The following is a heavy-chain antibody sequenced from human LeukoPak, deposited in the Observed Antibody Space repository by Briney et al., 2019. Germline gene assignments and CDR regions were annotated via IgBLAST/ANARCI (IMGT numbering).Heavy chain of an antibody. J-gene: IGHJ6*04. CDR1: GFTFISYA. Sequence: GGSLTLSCSASGFTFISYAMHWVRQAPGKGLEYVSAISSNGGSTYYADSVKGRFTISRDNSKNTLYLQMSSLRAEDTAVYYCVGVRFRYGMDVWGKGTTVTVSS. CDR2: ISSNGGST. D-gene: IGHD3-3*01. CDR3: VGVRFRYGMDV. V-gene: IGHV3-64D*06.